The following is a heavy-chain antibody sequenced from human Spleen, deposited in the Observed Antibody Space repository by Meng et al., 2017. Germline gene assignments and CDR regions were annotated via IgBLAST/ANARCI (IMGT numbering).Heavy chain of an antibody. D-gene: IGHD4-11*01. Sequence: SETLSLTCVVSGGSFSDYYWSWIRQPPGKGPEWIGEINHSGSTNYNSSLESRATISVDTSQNNLSLKMSSVTAADSAVYYCARGPTTMAHDFDYWGQGTLVTVSS. J-gene: IGHJ4*02. V-gene: IGHV4-34*01. CDR1: GGSFSDYY. CDR3: ARGPTTMAHDFDY. CDR2: INHSGST.